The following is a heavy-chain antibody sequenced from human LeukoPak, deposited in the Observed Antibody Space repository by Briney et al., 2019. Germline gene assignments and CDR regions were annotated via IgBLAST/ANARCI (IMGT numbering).Heavy chain of an antibody. D-gene: IGHD2-15*01. CDR3: AKAPVTTCRGAFCYPFDY. Sequence: GGSLRLSCAASGFTFSSYGMIWVRQAPEKGLEWVSGISASGGGTWYAGSVKGRFIISRDSSKNTLFLQMNRLRPEDAAVYYCAKAPVTTCRGAFCYPFDYWGLGTLVTVSS. CDR1: GFTFSSYG. V-gene: IGHV3-23*01. CDR2: ISASGGGT. J-gene: IGHJ4*02.